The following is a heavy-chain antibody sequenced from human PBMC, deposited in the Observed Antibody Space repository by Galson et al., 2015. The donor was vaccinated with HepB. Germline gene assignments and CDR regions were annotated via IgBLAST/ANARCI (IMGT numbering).Heavy chain of an antibody. J-gene: IGHJ4*02. V-gene: IGHV3-15*01. CDR3: TTEDVVVVAAFDY. CDR2: IKSKTDGGTT. Sequence: SLRLSCAASGFTFSNAWMSWVRQAPGKGLEWVGRIKSKTDGGTTDYAAPVKGRFTISRDDSKNTLYLQMNSLETEDTAVYYCTTEDVVVVAAFDYWGQGTLVTVSS. D-gene: IGHD2-15*01. CDR1: GFTFSNAW.